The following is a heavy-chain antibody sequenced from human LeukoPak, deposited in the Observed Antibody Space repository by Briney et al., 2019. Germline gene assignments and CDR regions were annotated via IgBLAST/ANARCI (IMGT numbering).Heavy chain of an antibody. J-gene: IGHJ5*02. CDR3: ARTAVVEAWFDP. V-gene: IGHV4-39*01. CDR1: GGSISSSSYY. CDR2: IYYSGST. Sequence: SETLSLTCTVSGGSISSSSYYWGWIRQPPGKGLEWIGSIYYSGSTYYNPSLKSRVTISVDTSKNQFSLKLSSVTAADTAVYYCARTAVVEAWFDPWGQGTLVTVSS. D-gene: IGHD2-15*01.